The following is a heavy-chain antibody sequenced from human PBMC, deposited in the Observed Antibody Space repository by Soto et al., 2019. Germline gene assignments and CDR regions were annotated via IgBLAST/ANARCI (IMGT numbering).Heavy chain of an antibody. V-gene: IGHV5-51*01. Sequence: EVQLVQSGAEVKKPGESLKISCKGSGYSFTSYWIGWVRQMPGKGLEWMGIIYPGDSDTTYSPSFQGQVTISADKSISTACLQWRSLKASDTAMYYCARQSSTSGPGGDYWGQGTLVTVSS. D-gene: IGHD3-3*01. CDR3: ARQSSTSGPGGDY. CDR1: GYSFTSYW. J-gene: IGHJ4*02. CDR2: IYPGDSDT.